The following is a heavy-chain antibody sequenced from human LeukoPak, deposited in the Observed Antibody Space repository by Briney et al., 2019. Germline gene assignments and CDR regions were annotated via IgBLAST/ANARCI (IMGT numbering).Heavy chain of an antibody. Sequence: GGSLRLSCAASGFTFSSYGMHWVRQAPGKGLEWVAVISYDGSNKYYADPVKGRFTISRDNSKNTLYLQMNSLRAEDTAVYYCAKDPKRAIVPTPPRGYFDYWGQGTLVTVSS. CDR3: AKDPKRAIVPTPPRGYFDY. J-gene: IGHJ4*02. V-gene: IGHV3-30*18. D-gene: IGHD2-2*01. CDR2: ISYDGSNK. CDR1: GFTFSSYG.